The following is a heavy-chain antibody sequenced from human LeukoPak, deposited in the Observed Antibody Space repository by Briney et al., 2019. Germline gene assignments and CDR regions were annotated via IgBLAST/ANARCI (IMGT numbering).Heavy chain of an antibody. CDR1: GFTFSTYG. J-gene: IGHJ4*02. Sequence: PGGSLRLSCAASGFTFSTYGMHWVRQAPGKGLEWVAFIRHDESNKYYADSVKGRLTISRDNSQNTQFLQMNSLRVEDTAVYYCAKAFDVVAAITPFDYWGQGTLVTVSS. CDR3: AKAFDVVAAITPFDY. CDR2: IRHDESNK. V-gene: IGHV3-30*02. D-gene: IGHD5-12*01.